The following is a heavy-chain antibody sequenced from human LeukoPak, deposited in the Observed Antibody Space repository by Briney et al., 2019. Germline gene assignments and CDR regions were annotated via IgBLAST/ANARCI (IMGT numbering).Heavy chain of an antibody. CDR1: GVSVSSGNYY. V-gene: IGHV4-61*01. Sequence: SETLSLTCTVSGVSVSSGNYYWSWIRQPPGKGLEWIGYVYKSGGTNYNPSLKGRVTISVDTSKNQFSLKLGSVTTADTAVYYCARISLTMRDAFDIWGQGTTVTVST. CDR3: ARISLTMRDAFDI. CDR2: VYKSGGT. D-gene: IGHD4/OR15-4a*01. J-gene: IGHJ3*02.